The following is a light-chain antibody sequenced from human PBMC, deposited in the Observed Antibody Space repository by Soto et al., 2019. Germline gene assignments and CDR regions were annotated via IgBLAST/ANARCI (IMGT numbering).Light chain of an antibody. CDR1: QTIRSR. V-gene: IGKV1-5*01. CDR3: QQYHSYWT. CDR2: DAS. J-gene: IGKJ1*01. Sequence: DFPMTQSPATLSASVGDRVTITCRASQTIRSRLAWFQQKPGKAPKLLIYDASSLESGVPQRFSGSGSGTELTLTISSLQTDDFSSYYCQQYHSYWTFGQGTKVE.